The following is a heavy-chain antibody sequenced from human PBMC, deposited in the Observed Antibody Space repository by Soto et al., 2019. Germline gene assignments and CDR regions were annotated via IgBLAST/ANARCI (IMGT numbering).Heavy chain of an antibody. V-gene: IGHV4-59*08. CDR2: IYYSGRS. CDR3: ARHSSSWPIFDY. D-gene: IGHD6-13*01. Sequence: QVQLQESGPGLVKPSETLSLTCTVSGGSIGNSYWSWIRQSPGKGLEWIGYIYYSGRSNYNPSLKSRVTISVDTSKNQFSLKLRSVTAADTAVYYCARHSSSWPIFDYWGQGTLVIVSS. J-gene: IGHJ4*02. CDR1: GGSIGNSY.